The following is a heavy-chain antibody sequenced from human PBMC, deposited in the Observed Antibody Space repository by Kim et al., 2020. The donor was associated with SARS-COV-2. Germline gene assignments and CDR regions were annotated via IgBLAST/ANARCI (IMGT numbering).Heavy chain of an antibody. CDR3: ARDSAPPLLWFGELLDYYYGMDV. V-gene: IGHV3-21*01. Sequence: GGSLRLSCAASGFTFSSYSMNWVRQAPGKGLEWVSSISSSSSYIYYADSVKGRFTISRDNAKNSLYLQMNSLRAEDTAVYYCARDSAPPLLWFGELLDYYYGMDVWGQGTTVTVSS. CDR1: GFTFSSYS. D-gene: IGHD3-10*01. J-gene: IGHJ6*02. CDR2: ISSSSSYI.